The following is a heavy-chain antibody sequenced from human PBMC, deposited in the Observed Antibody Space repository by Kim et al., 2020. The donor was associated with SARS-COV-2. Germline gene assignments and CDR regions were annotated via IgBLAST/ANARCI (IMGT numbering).Heavy chain of an antibody. CDR3: AKRGKSRFYDAFDI. D-gene: IGHD3-3*01. V-gene: IGHV3-33*03. J-gene: IGHJ3*02. Sequence: AVSVKGRFTNSRDKSKNTLYLQMNSLRAEDTAVYYCAKRGKSRFYDAFDIWGQGTMVTVSS.